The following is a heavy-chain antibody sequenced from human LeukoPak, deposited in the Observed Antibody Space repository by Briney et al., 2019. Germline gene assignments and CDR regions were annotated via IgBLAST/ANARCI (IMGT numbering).Heavy chain of an antibody. CDR2: ISGSGGST. D-gene: IGHD6-19*01. CDR1: GFTFSSYA. CDR3: AKLSPDIAVAGGDY. J-gene: IGHJ4*02. Sequence: PGGSLTLSCAASGFTFSSYALSWVRQAPGKGLEWVSAISGSGGSTYYADSVKGRFTISRDNSKNTLYLQMNSLRAEDTAVYYCAKLSPDIAVAGGDYWGQGTLVTVSS. V-gene: IGHV3-23*01.